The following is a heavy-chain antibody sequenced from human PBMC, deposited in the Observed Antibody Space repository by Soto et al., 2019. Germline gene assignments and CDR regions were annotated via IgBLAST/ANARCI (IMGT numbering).Heavy chain of an antibody. CDR2: VGGSDSDK. CDR3: ANSDFWSGFDY. CDR1: GFPFSAYA. D-gene: IGHD3-3*01. V-gene: IGHV3-23*05. Sequence: EVQLLESGGGVVQPGGSLRLSCVVSGFPFSAYAMSWVRQAPGKGLQWVSGVGGSDSDKHYADSVRGRFIVSRDNSKNTLYLQMNSLRADDTAVYYCANSDFWSGFDYWGQGTLVTVSS. J-gene: IGHJ4*02.